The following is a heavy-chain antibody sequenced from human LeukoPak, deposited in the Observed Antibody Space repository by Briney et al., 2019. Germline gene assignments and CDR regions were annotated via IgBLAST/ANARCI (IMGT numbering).Heavy chain of an antibody. Sequence: SETLSLTCAVYGGSFSGYYWSWIRQPPGKGLEWIGEINHSGSTNYNPSLKSRVTISVDTPKNQFSLKLSSVTAADTAVYYCARGRYGYCSGGSCYPRGDYYYGMDVWGKGTTVTVSS. J-gene: IGHJ6*04. V-gene: IGHV4-34*01. D-gene: IGHD2-15*01. CDR2: INHSGST. CDR1: GGSFSGYY. CDR3: ARGRYGYCSGGSCYPRGDYYYGMDV.